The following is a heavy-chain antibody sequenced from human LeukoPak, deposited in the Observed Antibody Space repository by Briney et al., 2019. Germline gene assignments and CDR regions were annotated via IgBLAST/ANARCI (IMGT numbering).Heavy chain of an antibody. Sequence: GGSLRLSCAASGFTFSSYWMSWVRQAPGEGLEWVAVVSTDGRNQYYADSVKGRFTISRDNAKNSLYLQMNSLRAEDTAVYYCARVSVPVGMATIEAVGAFDIWGQGTMVTVSS. D-gene: IGHD5-24*01. V-gene: IGHV3-33*08. J-gene: IGHJ3*02. CDR2: VSTDGRNQ. CDR3: ARVSVPVGMATIEAVGAFDI. CDR1: GFTFSSYW.